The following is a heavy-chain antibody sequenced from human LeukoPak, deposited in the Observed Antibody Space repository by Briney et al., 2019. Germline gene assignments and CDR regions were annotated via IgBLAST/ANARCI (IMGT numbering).Heavy chain of an antibody. CDR2: ISGSGGST. D-gene: IGHD3-10*01. CDR3: AKDPSRPLWFGEPHDY. J-gene: IGHJ4*02. Sequence: TGGSLRLSCAASGFTFSSYAMSWVRQAPGKGLEWVSAISGSGGSTYYADSVKGRFTISRDNSKNTLYLQMNSLRAEDTAVYYCAKDPSRPLWFGEPHDYWGQGTLVTVSS. CDR1: GFTFSSYA. V-gene: IGHV3-23*01.